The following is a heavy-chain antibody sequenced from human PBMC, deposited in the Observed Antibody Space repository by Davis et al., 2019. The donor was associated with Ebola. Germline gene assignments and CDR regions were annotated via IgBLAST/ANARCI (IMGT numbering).Heavy chain of an antibody. Sequence: MPSETLSLTCTVPGGSINTYYWSWIRQPPGKGLEWIGYIYYSGSTNYNPSLKSRVTISVDTSKDQFSLKLSSVTAADTAVYYCARSSNGALFDYWGQGTLVTVSS. J-gene: IGHJ4*02. D-gene: IGHD1-26*01. CDR1: GGSINTYY. V-gene: IGHV4-59*01. CDR2: IYYSGST. CDR3: ARSSNGALFDY.